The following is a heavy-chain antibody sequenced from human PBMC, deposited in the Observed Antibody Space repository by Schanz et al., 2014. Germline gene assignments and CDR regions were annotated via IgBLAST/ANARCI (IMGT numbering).Heavy chain of an antibody. V-gene: IGHV3-23*04. J-gene: IGHJ4*02. Sequence: EVQLVESGGGLVEPGGSLRLSCEASGFTFSTSAMSWVRQAPGKGLEWVSSLGGSTGGIYYADSVRGRFTSSRDNFKNRLYLQMNSLRLEDTAIYYCAKTLGGAGLTLYFDHWGQGSLVTVSS. CDR3: AKTLGGAGLTLYFDH. CDR1: GFTFSTSA. D-gene: IGHD3-10*01. CDR2: LGGSTGGI.